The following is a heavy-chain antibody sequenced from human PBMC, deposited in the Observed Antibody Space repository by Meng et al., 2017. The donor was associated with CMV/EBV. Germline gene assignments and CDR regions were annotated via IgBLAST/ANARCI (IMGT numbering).Heavy chain of an antibody. J-gene: IGHJ4*02. D-gene: IGHD6-13*01. CDR3: ARSLGARRTGIAAAGFDY. V-gene: IGHV1-8*03. Sequence: ASVKVSCKASGGTFSSYGMHWVRQATGQGLEWMGWMNPNSGNTGYAQKFQGRVTITRNTSISTAYMELSSLRSEDTAVYYCARSLGARRTGIAAAGFDYWGQGTLVTVSS. CDR2: MNPNSGNT. CDR1: GGTFSSYG.